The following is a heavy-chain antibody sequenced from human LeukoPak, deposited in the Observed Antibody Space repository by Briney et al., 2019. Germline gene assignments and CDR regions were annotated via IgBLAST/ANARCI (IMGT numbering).Heavy chain of an antibody. V-gene: IGHV5-10-1*01. CDR3: AIKYYYYYGMDV. CDR1: GYSFTSYW. Sequence: GESLKISCKGSGYSFTSYWIGWVPQMPGKGLEWMGRFDPSDSYTNYSPSFQGHATISADKSISTAYLQWSSLKASDTAMYYCAIKYYYYYGMDVWGQGTTVTVSS. CDR2: FDPSDSYT. J-gene: IGHJ6*02.